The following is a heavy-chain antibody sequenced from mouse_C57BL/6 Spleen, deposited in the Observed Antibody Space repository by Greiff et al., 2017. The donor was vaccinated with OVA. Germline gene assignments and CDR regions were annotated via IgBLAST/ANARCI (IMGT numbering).Heavy chain of an antibody. CDR3: ARFGYGSSSYVDY. CDR2: INPGSGGT. V-gene: IGHV1-54*01. D-gene: IGHD1-1*01. Sequence: QVQLQQSGAELVRPGTSVKVSCKASGYAFTNYLIEWVKQRPGQGLEWIGVINPGSGGTNYNEKFKGKATLPADKSSSTASMQLSSLTSEDSAVYFCARFGYGSSSYVDYWGQGTTLTVSS. CDR1: GYAFTNYL. J-gene: IGHJ2*01.